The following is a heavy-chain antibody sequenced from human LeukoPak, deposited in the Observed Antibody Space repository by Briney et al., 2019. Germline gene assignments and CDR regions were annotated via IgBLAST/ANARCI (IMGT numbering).Heavy chain of an antibody. Sequence: GGSLRLSCAAPGFTFSSYSMNWVRQAPGKGLEWVSSISSSSSYIYYADSVKGRFTISRDNAKNSLYLQMNSLRAEDTAVYYCARGIAAAGTFDYWGQGTLVTVSS. CDR3: ARGIAAAGTFDY. D-gene: IGHD6-13*01. V-gene: IGHV3-21*01. CDR1: GFTFSSYS. J-gene: IGHJ4*02. CDR2: ISSSSSYI.